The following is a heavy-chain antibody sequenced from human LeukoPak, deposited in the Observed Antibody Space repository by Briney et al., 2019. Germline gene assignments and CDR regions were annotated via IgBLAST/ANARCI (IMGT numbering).Heavy chain of an antibody. V-gene: IGHV5-51*01. CDR1: GYSFTSYW. J-gene: IGHJ5*02. CDR2: IYPGDSDT. D-gene: IGHD3-22*01. Sequence: GESLKISCKGSGYSFTSYWIGWVRQMPGKGLEWMGIIYPGDSDTRYSPSFQGQVTISADKSISTAYLQWSSLKASDTAMYYCARLHGGYYYDSSGYYYWFDPWGQGTLVTVSS. CDR3: ARLHGGYYYDSSGYYYWFDP.